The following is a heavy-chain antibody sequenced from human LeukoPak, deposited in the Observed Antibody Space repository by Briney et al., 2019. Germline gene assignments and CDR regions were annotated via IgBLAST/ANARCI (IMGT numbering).Heavy chain of an antibody. Sequence: SVKVSCKASGGTFSSYAISWVRQAPGQGLEWMGRIIPIFGTANYAQKFPGRVTLTRDTSTSKVYMELNGLRSEDTAVYYCARALDSSGYYSGYCFDYWGQGTLVTVSS. CDR3: ARALDSSGYYSGYCFDY. J-gene: IGHJ4*02. D-gene: IGHD3-22*01. V-gene: IGHV1-69*05. CDR2: IIPIFGTA. CDR1: GGTFSSYA.